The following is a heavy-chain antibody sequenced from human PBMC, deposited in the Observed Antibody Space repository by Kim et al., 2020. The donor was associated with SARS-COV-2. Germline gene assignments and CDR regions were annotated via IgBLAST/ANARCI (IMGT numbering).Heavy chain of an antibody. CDR3: ARQERFCRSISCFWFDP. D-gene: IGHD2-2*01. J-gene: IGHJ5*02. V-gene: IGHV4-39*01. CDR1: GGSISSNSFY. CDR2: IYYSGTT. Sequence: SETLSLTCTVSGGSISSNSFYWGWIRQPPGKGLEWIGTIYYSGTTYYNPSLKSRVTISVDTSKNQFSLKLSSVTAADTAVYYCARQERFCRSISCFWFDPWGQGTLVTVSS.